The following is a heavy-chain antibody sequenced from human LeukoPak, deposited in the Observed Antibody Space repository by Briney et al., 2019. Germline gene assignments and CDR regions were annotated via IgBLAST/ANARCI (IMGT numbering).Heavy chain of an antibody. CDR1: GGSFSGYY. D-gene: IGHD2-15*01. V-gene: IGHV4-34*01. J-gene: IGHJ4*02. Sequence: PSETLSLTCAVYGGSFSGYYWSWIRQPPGKGLEWIGEINHSGSTNYNPSLKSRVTISVDTSKNQFSLKLSSVTAADTAVYYCARLIYCSGGNCNLGYFDYWGQGTLVTVSS. CDR2: INHSGST. CDR3: ARLIYCSGGNCNLGYFDY.